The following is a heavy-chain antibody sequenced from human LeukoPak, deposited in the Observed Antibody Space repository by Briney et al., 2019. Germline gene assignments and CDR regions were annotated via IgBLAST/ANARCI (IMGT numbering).Heavy chain of an antibody. Sequence: PSQTLSLTCTVSGGSISSGGYYWSWIRQPPGKGLEWIGFIYHNGNTFYNPSLRSRVTISVDRSKNQFSPKLSSVTAADTAVYYCARLYSGYDDGLAHEGPMDYWGQGTLVTVSS. V-gene: IGHV4-30-2*01. D-gene: IGHD5-12*01. CDR2: IYHNGNT. CDR3: ARLYSGYDDGLAHEGPMDY. J-gene: IGHJ4*02. CDR1: GGSISSGGYY.